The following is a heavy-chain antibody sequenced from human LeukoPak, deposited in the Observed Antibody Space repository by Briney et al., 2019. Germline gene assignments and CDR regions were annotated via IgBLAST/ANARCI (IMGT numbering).Heavy chain of an antibody. CDR3: ARDHNWAFDS. D-gene: IGHD1-20*01. Sequence: PGGSLRLSCAASGFTFSDYSMDWVRRAPGRGLEWISYIGLASGFVSYADSVEGRFSISSDTARNSVYLQMSSLRAEDTAVYYCARDHNWAFDSWGQGTLVTVSS. CDR1: GFTFSDYS. J-gene: IGHJ4*02. V-gene: IGHV3-21*05. CDR2: IGLASGFV.